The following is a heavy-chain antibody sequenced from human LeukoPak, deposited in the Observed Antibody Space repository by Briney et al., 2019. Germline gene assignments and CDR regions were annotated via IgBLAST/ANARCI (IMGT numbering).Heavy chain of an antibody. D-gene: IGHD2-21*02. CDR1: GFSVSNTY. Sequence: QPGGSQRLSCAASGFSVSNTYMSWVRQAPGKGLEWVSIIYSGGNTYYADSVKGRFTISRDNSKNTLYLQMNRLRPEDTAVYYCARGTVTAPDYWGEGPVVTVSS. V-gene: IGHV3-53*01. CDR3: ARGTVTAPDY. J-gene: IGHJ4*02. CDR2: IYSGGNT.